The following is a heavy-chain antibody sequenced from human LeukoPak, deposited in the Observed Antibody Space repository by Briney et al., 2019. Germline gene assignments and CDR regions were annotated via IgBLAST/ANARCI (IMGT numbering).Heavy chain of an antibody. CDR2: ISGSGGST. CDR1: GFTFSSYA. J-gene: IGHJ3*02. CDR3: AKGIGAPDAFDI. V-gene: IGHV3-23*01. Sequence: PGGSLRLSCAASGFTFSSYAMSWVRQAPGKGLEWVSAISGSGGSTYYADSVKGRFTISRDNSKNTLYLRMNSLRAEDTAVYYCAKGIGAPDAFDIWGQGTMVTVSS. D-gene: IGHD3-16*01.